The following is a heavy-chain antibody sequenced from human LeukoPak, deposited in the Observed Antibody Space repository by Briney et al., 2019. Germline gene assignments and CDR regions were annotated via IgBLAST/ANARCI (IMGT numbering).Heavy chain of an antibody. D-gene: IGHD2-15*01. CDR1: GYTFTSYG. V-gene: IGHV1-18*01. Sequence: GASVKVSCKASGYTFTSYGFGWVRQAPGQGLEWMGWISAYSGNTNYTQKLQGRVTLTTDTSTSTAYMDLRSLRSDDTAVYYCARAARISNWFDPWGQGTLVTVSS. J-gene: IGHJ5*02. CDR3: ARAARISNWFDP. CDR2: ISAYSGNT.